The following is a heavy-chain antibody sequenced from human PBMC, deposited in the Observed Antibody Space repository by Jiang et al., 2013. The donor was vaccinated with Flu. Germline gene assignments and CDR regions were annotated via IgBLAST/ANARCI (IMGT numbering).Heavy chain of an antibody. D-gene: IGHD6-13*01. Sequence: GSGLVKPSQTLSLTCTVSGGSISSGGYYWSWIRQHPGKGLEWIGYIYYSGSTYYNPSLKSRVTISVDTSKNQFSLKLSSVTAADTAVYYCAREGSSYHYFDYWGQGTLVTVSS. CDR3: AREGSSYHYFDY. J-gene: IGHJ4*02. CDR2: IYYSGST. CDR1: GGSISSGGYY. V-gene: IGHV4-31*03.